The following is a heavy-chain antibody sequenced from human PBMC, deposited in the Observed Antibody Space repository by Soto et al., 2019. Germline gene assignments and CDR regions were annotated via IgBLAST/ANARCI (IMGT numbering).Heavy chain of an antibody. CDR3: AKRTGTTDYYFDY. J-gene: IGHJ4*02. CDR1: GFTFDDYA. V-gene: IGHV3-9*01. CDR2: ISWNGGSI. Sequence: GGSLRLSCAASGFTFDDYAMHWVRQAPGKGLEWVSGISWNGGSIGYADSVKGRFTISRDNAKNSLYLQMNSLRAEDTALYYCAKRTGTTDYYFDYWGQGTLVTVSS. D-gene: IGHD1-7*01.